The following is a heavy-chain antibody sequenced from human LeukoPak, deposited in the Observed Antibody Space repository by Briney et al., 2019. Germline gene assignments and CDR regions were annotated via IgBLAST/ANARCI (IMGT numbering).Heavy chain of an antibody. CDR2: MNPNSGNT. V-gene: IGHV1-8*01. D-gene: IGHD2-2*01. J-gene: IGHJ4*02. Sequence: ASVKVSCKASGYTFTSYDINWVRQATGQGLEWMGWMNPNSGNTGYAQKFQGRVTMTRNTSISTAYMELSSLRSEDTAVYYCARGISSQLLLSSNYFDYWGQGTLVTVSS. CDR3: ARGISSQLLLSSNYFDY. CDR1: GYTFTSYD.